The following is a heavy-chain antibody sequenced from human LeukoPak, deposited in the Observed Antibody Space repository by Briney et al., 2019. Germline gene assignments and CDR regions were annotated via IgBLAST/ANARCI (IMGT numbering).Heavy chain of an antibody. CDR2: IYYSGST. D-gene: IGHD2/OR15-2a*01. CDR3: SRGTRINYFDY. Sequence: SETLSLTCTVSFGSINSYYWSWIRQPPGKGLEWIGYIYYSGSTNYNPSLKNRVTLSVDTSKNQFSLKLSSGTAADTAIYHYSRGTRINYFDYWGQGTLVTVSS. V-gene: IGHV4-59*08. J-gene: IGHJ4*02. CDR1: FGSINSYY.